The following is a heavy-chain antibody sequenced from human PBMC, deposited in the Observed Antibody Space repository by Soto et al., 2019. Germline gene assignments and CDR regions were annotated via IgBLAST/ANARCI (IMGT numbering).Heavy chain of an antibody. J-gene: IGHJ3*02. Sequence: QVQLQESGPGLVKPSETLSLTCTVSGASISSYYWSWIRQPPGKGLEWIEYLFYSGNSKYNPSLKSRVTISLDTSKNQFSLKMTSVTAADTAVYYCVRVGGAPLGAFDIWGQGTMVTVSP. CDR3: VRVGGAPLGAFDI. CDR2: LFYSGNS. CDR1: GASISSYY. D-gene: IGHD1-26*01. V-gene: IGHV4-59*01.